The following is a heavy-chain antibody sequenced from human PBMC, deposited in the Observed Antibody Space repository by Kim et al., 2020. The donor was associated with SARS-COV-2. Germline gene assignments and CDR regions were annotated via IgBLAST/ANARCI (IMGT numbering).Heavy chain of an antibody. V-gene: IGHV3-21*01. Sequence: GGSLRLSCVASAFTFSSYTMSWVRQAPGKGLEWVSSISSTGNYIYYADSLKGRFTISRDNTKNSLYLQMNSLRAEDTAVYYCARVRHNNNLYYFDYWGQGTLVTVSS. CDR1: AFTFSSYT. CDR3: ARVRHNNNLYYFDY. D-gene: IGHD1-20*01. J-gene: IGHJ4*02. CDR2: ISSTGNYI.